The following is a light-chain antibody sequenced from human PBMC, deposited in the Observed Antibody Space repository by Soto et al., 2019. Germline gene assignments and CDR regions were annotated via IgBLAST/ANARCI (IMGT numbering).Light chain of an antibody. Sequence: EIVMTQSPATLSVSPGERATLSYRASQSVSTNLAWYQQKPGQAPRLRMYGASTRATGIPARFSGSWSGTELTLPISSLQSEHFAVYYCQQYHNWPPYTFGQGTKLEIK. CDR1: QSVSTN. CDR3: QQYHNWPPYT. V-gene: IGKV3-15*01. J-gene: IGKJ2*01. CDR2: GAS.